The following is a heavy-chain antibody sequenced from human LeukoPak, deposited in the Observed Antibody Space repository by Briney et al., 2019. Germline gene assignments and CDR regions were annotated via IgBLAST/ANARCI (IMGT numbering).Heavy chain of an antibody. V-gene: IGHV4-34*01. CDR2: INHSGST. D-gene: IGHD1-14*01. Sequence: KPSETLSLTCAVYGGSFSGYYWSWIRQPPGKGLEWIGEINHSGSTNYNPSLKSRVTISADTSKNQFSLKLSSVTAADTAVYYCARAGAYAHIGNWGQGTLVTVSS. CDR3: ARAGAYAHIGN. CDR1: GGSFSGYY. J-gene: IGHJ4*02.